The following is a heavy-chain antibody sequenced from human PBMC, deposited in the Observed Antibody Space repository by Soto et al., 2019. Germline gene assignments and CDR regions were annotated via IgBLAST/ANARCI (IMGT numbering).Heavy chain of an antibody. D-gene: IGHD3-10*01. J-gene: IGHJ6*02. CDR3: ARDAITMVRGVIIYYGMDV. CDR2: INHSGST. Sequence: SETLSLTCAVYGGSFSGYYWSWIRQPPGKGLEWIGEINHSGSTNYNPFLKSRVTISVDTSKNQFSLKLSSVTAADTAVYYCARDAITMVRGVIIYYGMDVWGQGTTVTVSS. V-gene: IGHV4-34*01. CDR1: GGSFSGYY.